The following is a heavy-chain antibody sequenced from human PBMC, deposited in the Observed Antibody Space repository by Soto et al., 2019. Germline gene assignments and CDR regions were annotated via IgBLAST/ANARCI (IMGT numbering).Heavy chain of an antibody. J-gene: IGHJ5*02. CDR3: ARGQRFSDWFDP. Sequence: SETLSLTCTISGGAIGSHYWTWIRQPAGKGLEWIGRIYSSGSTQYNPSLQSRVPMSLDTSKHQFYLRLESVTAADTAVYYCARGQRFSDWFDPWGQGTLVTVSS. CDR2: IYSSGST. D-gene: IGHD3-3*01. V-gene: IGHV4-4*07. CDR1: GGAIGSHY.